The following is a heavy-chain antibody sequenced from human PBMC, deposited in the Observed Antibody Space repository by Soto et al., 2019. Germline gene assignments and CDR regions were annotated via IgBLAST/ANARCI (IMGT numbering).Heavy chain of an antibody. V-gene: IGHV4-30-4*01. CDR3: ARARGARYFDY. CDR2: IYYSGST. J-gene: IGHJ4*02. Sequence: LCGGSISSGDYYWSWIRQPPGKGLEWIGYIYYSGSTYYNPSLKSRVTISVDTSKNQFSLKLSSVTAADTAVYYCARARGARYFDYWGQVTLVTVSS. D-gene: IGHD2-15*01. CDR1: GGSISSGDYY.